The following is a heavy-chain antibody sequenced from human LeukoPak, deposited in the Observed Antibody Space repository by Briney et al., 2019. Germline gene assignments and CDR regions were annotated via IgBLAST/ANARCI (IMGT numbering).Heavy chain of an antibody. Sequence: GGSLRLSCAASGFTFSNYWMTWVRQAPGKGLEWVANIKEDGSEKYYVDSVKGRFTISRDNAKNSLYLQMNSLRAEDTAVYFCARGGKSQPPAWGQGTTVTVSS. CDR2: IKEDGSEK. J-gene: IGHJ6*02. D-gene: IGHD2-2*01. CDR3: ARGGKSQPPA. V-gene: IGHV3-7*01. CDR1: GFTFSNYW.